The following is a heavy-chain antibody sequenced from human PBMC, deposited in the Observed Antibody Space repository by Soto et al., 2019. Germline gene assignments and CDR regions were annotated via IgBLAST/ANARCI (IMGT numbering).Heavy chain of an antibody. CDR1: GDSISSSSYY. CDR3: TRANWYSEY. CDR2: INYSGST. Sequence: PSETLSLTCTVSGDSISSSSYYWGWIRQPPGKGLEWIGSINYSGSTYYNPSLKSRVTISVDMSKNQISLKLTTVTAADTAVYYCTRANWYSEYWGQGTLVTVSS. J-gene: IGHJ4*02. D-gene: IGHD7-27*01. V-gene: IGHV4-39*07.